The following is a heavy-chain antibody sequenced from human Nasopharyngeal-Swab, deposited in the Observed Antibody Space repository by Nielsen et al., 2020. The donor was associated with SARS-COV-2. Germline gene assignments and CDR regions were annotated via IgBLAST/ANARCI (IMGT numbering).Heavy chain of an antibody. CDR3: ARVRPPGYSYGGYYYYGMDV. D-gene: IGHD5-18*01. CDR1: GGTFSSYA. CDR2: TIPIFGTA. J-gene: IGHJ6*02. V-gene: IGHV1-69*13. Sequence: SVKVSCKASGGTFSSYAISWVRQAPGQGLEWMGGTIPIFGTANYAQKFQGRVTITADESTSTAYMELSSLRSEDTAVYYCARVRPPGYSYGGYYYYGMDVWGQGTTVTVSS.